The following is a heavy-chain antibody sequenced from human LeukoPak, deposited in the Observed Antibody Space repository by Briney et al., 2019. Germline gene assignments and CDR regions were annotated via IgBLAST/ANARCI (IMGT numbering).Heavy chain of an antibody. D-gene: IGHD3-16*01. Sequence: SETLSLTCAVYGGSFSTYYLTWIRQTPGQGLEWIGEINHRGVTNYKSSLGSRVTISIDTSKNQFSLMLRSVTAADTAVYYCARLKMGAYFDLWGRGTLVTVSS. CDR1: GGSFSTYY. CDR2: INHRGVT. V-gene: IGHV4-34*01. CDR3: ARLKMGAYFDL. J-gene: IGHJ2*01.